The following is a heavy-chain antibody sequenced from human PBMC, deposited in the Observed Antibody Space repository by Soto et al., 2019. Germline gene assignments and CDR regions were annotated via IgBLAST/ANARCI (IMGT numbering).Heavy chain of an antibody. D-gene: IGHD3-16*01. CDR2: MNPNSGNT. V-gene: IGHV1-8*01. Sequence: QVHLVQSGAEVKKPGASVKVSCKASGYTFTNHDISWVRQATGQGLEWMGWMNPNSGNTGYAHKFQGSVTLTRDTAMSTAYMELNSLVSEDTAVYYCAIQDYGPTDYWGQGTLVTVSS. J-gene: IGHJ4*02. CDR1: GYTFTNHD. CDR3: AIQDYGPTDY.